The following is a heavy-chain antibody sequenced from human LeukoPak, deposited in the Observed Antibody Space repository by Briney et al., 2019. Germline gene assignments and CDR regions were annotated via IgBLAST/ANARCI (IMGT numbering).Heavy chain of an antibody. CDR1: GGSISTSSYY. Sequence: SETLSLTCTVSGGSISTSSYYWGWVRQPPGKGLEWIGNIFYSGSTYYSPSLKSRVTISPDTSKNQFSLKLSSVTAADTAVYFCARGPYSYDSSGAFDIWGQGTMVTVSS. D-gene: IGHD3-22*01. CDR3: ARGPYSYDSSGAFDI. V-gene: IGHV4-39*07. CDR2: IFYSGST. J-gene: IGHJ3*02.